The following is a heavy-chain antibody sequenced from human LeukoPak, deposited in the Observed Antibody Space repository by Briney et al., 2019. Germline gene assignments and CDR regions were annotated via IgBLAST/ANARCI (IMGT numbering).Heavy chain of an antibody. Sequence: HPGGSLRLSCAASGFTFSSYAMSWVRQAPGKGLEWVSAISGSGGSTYYADSVKGRFTISRDNSKNTLYLQMNSLRAEDTAVYYCAKWSDIVVVPAHFDYWGQGTLVTVSS. CDR3: AKWSDIVVVPAHFDY. CDR2: ISGSGGST. D-gene: IGHD2-2*01. J-gene: IGHJ4*02. CDR1: GFTFSSYA. V-gene: IGHV3-23*01.